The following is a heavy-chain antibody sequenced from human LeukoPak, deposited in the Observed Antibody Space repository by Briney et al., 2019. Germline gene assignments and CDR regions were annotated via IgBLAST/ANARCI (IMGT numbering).Heavy chain of an antibody. CDR2: IFKSGST. V-gene: IGHV4-4*07. CDR1: GGSISSDN. Sequence: PSETLSLTCTVSGGSISSDNWSWGCQPPREGLEWIVRIFKSGSTTYNTSPMSRGTMSVDTSKNQFSLKLSSVTAADTGVYYCAREESGTREWGRGTLVTVSS. J-gene: IGHJ1*01. D-gene: IGHD1-26*01. CDR3: AREESGTRE.